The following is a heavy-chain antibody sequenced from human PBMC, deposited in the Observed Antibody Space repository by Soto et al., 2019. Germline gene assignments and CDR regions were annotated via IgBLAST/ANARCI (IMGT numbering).Heavy chain of an antibody. V-gene: IGHV1-3*05. Sequence: QVQLVQSGAEEKKPGASVKVSCKASGYTFTSYAMHWVRQAPGQRLEWMGWINAGNGNTQYSQKFQGRVTITRDTAASTAYMELSSRRSEDTAVYYCAIALTTVTTGGWFDPWGQGTLVTVSS. CDR2: INAGNGNT. J-gene: IGHJ5*02. CDR1: GYTFTSYA. D-gene: IGHD4-17*01. CDR3: AIALTTVTTGGWFDP.